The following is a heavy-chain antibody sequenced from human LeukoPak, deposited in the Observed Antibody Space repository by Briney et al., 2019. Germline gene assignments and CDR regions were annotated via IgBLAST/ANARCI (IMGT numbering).Heavy chain of an antibody. CDR3: ARVRPPYSSSWYAGFFDY. CDR1: GGSFSGYY. CDR2: INHSGST. V-gene: IGHV4-34*01. J-gene: IGHJ4*02. Sequence: KASETLSLTCAVYGGSFSGYYWSWIRQPPGKGLEWIGEINHSGSTNYNPSLKSRVTISVDTSKSQFSLKLSSVTAADTAVYYCARVRPPYSSSWYAGFFDYWGQGTLVTVSS. D-gene: IGHD6-13*01.